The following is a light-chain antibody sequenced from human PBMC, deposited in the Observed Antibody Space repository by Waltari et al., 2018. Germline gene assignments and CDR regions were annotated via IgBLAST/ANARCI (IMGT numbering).Light chain of an antibody. J-gene: IGKJ1*01. CDR3: QKYGSLPAT. CDR2: DGS. CDR1: LSVSRY. V-gene: IGKV3-20*01. Sequence: EIVLTQSPGTLSLSPGERATLSCRASLSVSRYLAWYQQKPGQAPRLLIYDGSSRATGIPDRFSGSGSGTDFSLTISRLEPEDFAVYYCQKYGSLPATFGQGTKVEIK.